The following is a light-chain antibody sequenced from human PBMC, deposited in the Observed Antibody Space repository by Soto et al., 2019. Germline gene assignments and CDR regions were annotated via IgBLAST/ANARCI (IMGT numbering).Light chain of an antibody. CDR1: SIDVGGYKY. CDR3: SSSTTSSTLV. CDR2: EVS. V-gene: IGLV2-14*01. J-gene: IGLJ1*01. Sequence: QSALTHPTSASGSPGQSVTISCTGTSIDVGGYKYVSWYQHHPGRAPKLMIYEVSNRPSGVSNRFSGSKSGNTASLTISGLQPEDEADYYCSSSTTSSTLVVGTGT.